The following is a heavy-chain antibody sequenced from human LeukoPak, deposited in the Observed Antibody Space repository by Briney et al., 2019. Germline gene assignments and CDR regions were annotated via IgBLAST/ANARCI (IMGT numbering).Heavy chain of an antibody. J-gene: IGHJ4*02. CDR2: ISGYNGNT. V-gene: IGHV1-18*01. CDR3: ARANNWNYALGY. D-gene: IGHD1-7*01. CDR1: GYTFTTYN. Sequence: GASVKVSCKASGYTFTTYNINWVRQAPGQGLEWMGWISGYNGNTNYAQKLQGRVTMTTDTSTSPAYMELRSLKSDDTAVYYCARANNWNYALGYWGQGTLVTVSS.